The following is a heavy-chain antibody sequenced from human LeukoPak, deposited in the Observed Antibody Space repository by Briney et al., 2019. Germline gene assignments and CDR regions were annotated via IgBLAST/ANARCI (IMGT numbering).Heavy chain of an antibody. V-gene: IGHV3-30-3*01. CDR1: GFTFSSYA. J-gene: IGHJ4*02. Sequence: TGGSLRLSCAASGFTFSSYAMHWVRQAPGKGLEWVAVISYDGSNKYYADSVKGRFTISRDNSKNTLYLQMNSLRAEDTAVYYCAREGVGMWGNFDYWGQGTLVTVSS. CDR3: AREGVGMWGNFDY. D-gene: IGHD3-16*01. CDR2: ISYDGSNK.